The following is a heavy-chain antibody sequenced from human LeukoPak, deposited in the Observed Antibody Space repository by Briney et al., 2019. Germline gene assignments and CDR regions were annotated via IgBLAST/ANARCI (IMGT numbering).Heavy chain of an antibody. CDR3: ASPLTWSGYFPFDY. J-gene: IGHJ4*02. CDR2: ISSSSVYM. V-gene: IGHV3-21*01. Sequence: GGSLRLSCAASGFTFSSYSMNWVRQAPGKGLEWVSSISSSSVYMYSADSVKGRFTISRDNAKNSLYLQMNSLRAEDTAVYYCASPLTWSGYFPFDYWGQGTLVTVSS. D-gene: IGHD3-3*01. CDR1: GFTFSSYS.